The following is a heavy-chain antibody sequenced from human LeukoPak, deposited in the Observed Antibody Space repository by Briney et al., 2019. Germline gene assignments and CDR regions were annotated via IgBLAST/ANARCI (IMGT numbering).Heavy chain of an antibody. V-gene: IGHV3-74*01. J-gene: IGHJ6*04. D-gene: IGHD3-10*01. CDR1: GLTFSSYW. CDR3: ARDGSGTYYYGMDV. Sequence: GGSLRLSCAASGLTFSSYWMHWVRQAPGKGLVWVSRINSDGSSTSYADSVKGRFTISRDNAKNTLYLQMNSLRAEDTAVYYCARDGSGTYYYGMDVWGKGTTVTVSS. CDR2: INSDGSST.